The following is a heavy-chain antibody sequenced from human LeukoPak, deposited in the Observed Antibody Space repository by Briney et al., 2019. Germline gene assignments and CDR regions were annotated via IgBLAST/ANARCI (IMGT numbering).Heavy chain of an antibody. CDR3: AREVSSSWYKYYFDY. CDR2: IYTSGST. Sequence: PSETLSLTCTVSGGSISSYYWSWIRQPAGKGLEWTGRIYTSGSTNYNPSLKSRVTMSVDTSKNQFSLKLSSVTAADTAVYYCAREVSSSWYKYYFDYWGQGTLVTVSS. CDR1: GGSISSYY. J-gene: IGHJ4*02. D-gene: IGHD6-13*01. V-gene: IGHV4-4*07.